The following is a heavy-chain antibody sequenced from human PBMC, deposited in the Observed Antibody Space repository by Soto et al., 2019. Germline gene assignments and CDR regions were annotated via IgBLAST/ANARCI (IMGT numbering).Heavy chain of an antibody. CDR1: GFTFDDYT. D-gene: IGHD7-27*01. CDR2: ISWDGGST. J-gene: IGHJ6*02. Sequence: VGSLRPSCAASGFTFDDYTMHWVRQAPGKGLEWVPLISWDGGSTYYADSVKGRFTISRDNSKNSLYLQMNSLRTEDTALYYCAKDLLTGRTLYYYGMDVWGQGTTVTVSS. CDR3: AKDLLTGRTLYYYGMDV. V-gene: IGHV3-43*01.